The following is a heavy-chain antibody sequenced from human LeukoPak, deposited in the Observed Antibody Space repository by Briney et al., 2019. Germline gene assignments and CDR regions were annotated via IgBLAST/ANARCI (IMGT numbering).Heavy chain of an antibody. Sequence: PGGSLRLSCAASGFTVSSNYMSWVRQAPGKGLEWVSVIYSGGSTHYADSVKGRFTISRDNSKNTLYLQMNSLRAEDTAVYYCARGHNFGRLHPFDYWGQGTLVTVSS. D-gene: IGHD3-9*01. CDR3: ARGHNFGRLHPFDY. CDR1: GFTVSSNY. J-gene: IGHJ4*02. CDR2: IYSGGST. V-gene: IGHV3-66*01.